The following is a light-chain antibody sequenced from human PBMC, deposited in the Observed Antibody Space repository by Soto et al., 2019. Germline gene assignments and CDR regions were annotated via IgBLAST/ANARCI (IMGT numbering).Light chain of an antibody. J-gene: IGKJ1*01. V-gene: IGKV3-15*01. CDR1: QSVSSN. CDR2: GAS. Sequence: EIVMTQSPATLSVSPGERATLSCRASQSVSSNLAWYQQKPGQAPRLLIYGASTRATGIPARFSGSGSGTEFTLTISSPQSEDFAVYYCQQYNNWPPEWTFGQGTKVEIK. CDR3: QQYNNWPPEWT.